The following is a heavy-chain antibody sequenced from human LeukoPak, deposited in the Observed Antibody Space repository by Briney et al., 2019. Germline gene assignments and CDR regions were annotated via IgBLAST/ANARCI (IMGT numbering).Heavy chain of an antibody. D-gene: IGHD3-22*01. CDR3: ATYSSLNRREFQY. J-gene: IGHJ1*01. V-gene: IGHV3-7*01. Sequence: GGSLRLSCAASGFTFSSYSMNWVRQAPGKGLQWVANIKTDGSEKYYVDSVKDRFTISRDNAKNSLYLQMNSLRAEDTAVYYCATYSSLNRREFQYWGQGTLLTVSS. CDR1: GFTFSSYS. CDR2: IKTDGSEK.